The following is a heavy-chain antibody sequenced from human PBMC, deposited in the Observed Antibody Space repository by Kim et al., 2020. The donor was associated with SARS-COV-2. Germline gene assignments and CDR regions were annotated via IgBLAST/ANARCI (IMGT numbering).Heavy chain of an antibody. J-gene: IGHJ6*02. V-gene: IGHV3-9*01. Sequence: DSVKGRFTISRDNAKNALYLQMNSLTTEDTALYFRAKDATEIALFTSAMDVWGQGTTVIVSS. CDR3: AKDATEIALFTSAMDV. D-gene: IGHD6-13*01.